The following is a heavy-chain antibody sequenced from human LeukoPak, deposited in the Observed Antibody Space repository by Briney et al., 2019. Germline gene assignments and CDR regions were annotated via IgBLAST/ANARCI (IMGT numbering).Heavy chain of an antibody. D-gene: IGHD4-17*01. V-gene: IGHV3-11*04. J-gene: IGHJ4*02. CDR3: GTAPTEDGDGSSPGY. Sequence: KPGGSLRLSCAASRFTFRDHFMSWIRQPPGKGLEYVSYISSSGSDTYYSDSVKGRFTVSRDNAKNSLFLQMNSLRAEDTAVYYCGTAPTEDGDGSSPGYWGQGTLVTVSS. CDR2: ISSSGSDT. CDR1: RFTFRDHF.